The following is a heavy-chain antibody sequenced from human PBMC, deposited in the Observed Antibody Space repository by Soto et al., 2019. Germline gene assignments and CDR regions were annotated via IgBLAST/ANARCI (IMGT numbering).Heavy chain of an antibody. CDR3: ARELYGSGPLDAFDI. Sequence: GGSLRLSCAASGFTFSSYWMSWVRQAPGKGLEWVANIKQDGSEKYHVDSVKGRFTISRDNAKNSLYLQMNSLRAEDTAVYYCARELYGSGPLDAFDIWGQGTMVTVSS. D-gene: IGHD3-10*01. CDR1: GFTFSSYW. V-gene: IGHV3-7*01. CDR2: IKQDGSEK. J-gene: IGHJ3*02.